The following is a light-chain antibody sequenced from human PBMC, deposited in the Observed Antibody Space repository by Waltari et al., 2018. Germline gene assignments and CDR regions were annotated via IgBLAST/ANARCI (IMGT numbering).Light chain of an antibody. Sequence: QSALTQPPSASGSPGQSVTISCTGNTSDVRTSESVTWYQHHPGKAPKLLISEVSKRPSGVPDRFSGSRSGNTASLTVSGLQAEDEADYYCSSYAGSNNLVFGGGTKLTVL. V-gene: IGLV2-8*01. J-gene: IGLJ2*01. CDR1: TSDVRTSES. CDR3: SSYAGSNNLV. CDR2: EVS.